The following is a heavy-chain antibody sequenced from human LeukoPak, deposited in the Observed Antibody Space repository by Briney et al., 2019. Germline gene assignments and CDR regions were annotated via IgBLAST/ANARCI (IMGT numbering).Heavy chain of an antibody. V-gene: IGHV5-10-1*01. CDR3: ARHDAGGIF. CDR2: IDPSDSYT. Sequence: GESLKISCKGSGYSFTSYWISWVRQVPGKGLELMGRIDPSDSYTNYSPSFQGHVTISADKSLSTAYLQCSSLKASDSAMYYCARHDAGGIFWGQGALVTVSS. J-gene: IGHJ1*01. CDR1: GYSFTSYW. D-gene: IGHD3-10*01.